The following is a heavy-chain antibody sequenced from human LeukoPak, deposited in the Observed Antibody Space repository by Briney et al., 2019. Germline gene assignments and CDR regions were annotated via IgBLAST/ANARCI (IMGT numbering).Heavy chain of an antibody. D-gene: IGHD1-26*01. CDR2: ISAYNGNT. Sequence: PGASVTVSCKASGYTFTSYGISWVRQAPGQGLEWMGWISAYNGNTNYAQKLQGRVTMTTDTSTSTAYMELRSLRSDDTAVYYCARDSLKWELLPRFRFDYWGQGTLVTVSS. J-gene: IGHJ4*02. CDR3: ARDSLKWELLPRFRFDY. V-gene: IGHV1-18*01. CDR1: GYTFTSYG.